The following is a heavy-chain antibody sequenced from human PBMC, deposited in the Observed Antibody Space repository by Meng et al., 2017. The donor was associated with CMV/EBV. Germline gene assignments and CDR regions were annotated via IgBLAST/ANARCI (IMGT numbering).Heavy chain of an antibody. J-gene: IGHJ4*02. CDR2: IRSKANSYAT. CDR3: TVRIAVAGTIDY. CDR1: GFTFSGSA. D-gene: IGHD6-19*01. Sequence: GESLKISWAASGFTFSGSAMHWVRQASGKGLEWVGRIRSKANSYATAYAASVKGRFTIPRDDSKNTAYLQMNSLKTEDTAVYYCTVRIAVAGTIDYWGQGTLVTVSS. V-gene: IGHV3-73*01.